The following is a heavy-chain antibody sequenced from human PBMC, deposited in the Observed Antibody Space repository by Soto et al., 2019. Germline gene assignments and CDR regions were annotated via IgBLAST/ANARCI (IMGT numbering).Heavy chain of an antibody. CDR1: GDSISTYY. CDR3: ARENYYGSGTYFRLDV. D-gene: IGHD3-10*01. CDR2: LYDSGST. V-gene: IGHV4-59*01. Sequence: QVQLQESGPGLVKPSETLSLTCTVSGDSISTYYWSWIRQPPGKGLEWIGYLYDSGSTHYNPSLKSRVTISVDTSKNQISLKLTSVTAADTAVYYCARENYYGSGTYFRLDVWGQGTRVTVSS. J-gene: IGHJ6*02.